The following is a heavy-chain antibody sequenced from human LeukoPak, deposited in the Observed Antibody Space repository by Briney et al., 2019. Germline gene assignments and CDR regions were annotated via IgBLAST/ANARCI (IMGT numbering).Heavy chain of an antibody. J-gene: IGHJ3*02. CDR3: ARDNYYEGGFDI. Sequence: SETLSLTCTVSGGSVSSGSYYWTWIWQPPGKVLLGIGYAYYSGSTNYKPSLKSRVTISLDASKNQCSLKLSSVTAADTAVYYCARDNYYEGGFDIWGQGTMVTVSS. V-gene: IGHV4-61*01. CDR1: GGSVSSGSYY. CDR2: AYYSGST. D-gene: IGHD3-22*01.